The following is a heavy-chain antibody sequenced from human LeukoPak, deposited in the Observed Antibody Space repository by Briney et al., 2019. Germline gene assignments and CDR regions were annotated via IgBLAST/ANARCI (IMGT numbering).Heavy chain of an antibody. D-gene: IGHD4-23*01. CDR1: GFTFSSYG. CDR3: AKDQYGGNSDYYYGMDV. J-gene: IGHJ6*02. Sequence: GGSLRLSCAASGFTFSSYGMHWVRQAPGRGLEWVAVISYDGSNKYYADSVKGRFTISRDNSKNTLYLQMNSLRAEDTAVHYCAKDQYGGNSDYYYGMDVWGQGTTVTVSS. V-gene: IGHV3-30*18. CDR2: ISYDGSNK.